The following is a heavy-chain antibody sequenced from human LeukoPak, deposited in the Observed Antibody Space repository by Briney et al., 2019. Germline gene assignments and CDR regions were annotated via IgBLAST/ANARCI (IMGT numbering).Heavy chain of an antibody. J-gene: IGHJ4*02. Sequence: ASVKVSCKASGYTFTSYDINWVRQATGQGLEWMGWMNPNSGNTGYAQKFQGRVTITRNTSISTAYMELSSLRSEDTAVYYCAKSNYYDSSGYFFDCWGQGTLVTVSS. CDR1: GYTFTSYD. D-gene: IGHD3-22*01. CDR2: MNPNSGNT. V-gene: IGHV1-8*03. CDR3: AKSNYYDSSGYFFDC.